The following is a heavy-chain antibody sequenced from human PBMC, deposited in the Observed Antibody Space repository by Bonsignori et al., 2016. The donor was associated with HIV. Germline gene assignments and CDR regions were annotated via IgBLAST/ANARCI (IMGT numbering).Heavy chain of an antibody. CDR2: INPSAGTT. D-gene: IGHD3-22*01. Sequence: WVRQAPGQGPEWMGRINPSAGTTTYAQKFQGRVTMTSDTSTSTVYMELSSLRSDDTAVYFCARGILVLIPTDDAFDIWGQGTMVTVSS. V-gene: IGHV1-46*01. CDR3: ARGILVLIPTDDAFDI. J-gene: IGHJ3*02.